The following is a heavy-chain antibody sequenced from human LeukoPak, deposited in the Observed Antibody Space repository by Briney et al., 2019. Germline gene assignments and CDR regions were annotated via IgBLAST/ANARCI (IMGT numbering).Heavy chain of an antibody. V-gene: IGHV3-74*01. Sequence: AGTLRLSCVASGFTFSSYWMNWVRQAPGKGLVWVSHINSDGSSTSYAYSVKGRFTISRDNAKNTLFLQMNSLRAEDTAVYYCARGPGAFDIWGQGTMVTVSS. D-gene: IGHD2-2*01. CDR2: INSDGSST. CDR3: ARGPGAFDI. CDR1: GFTFSSYW. J-gene: IGHJ3*02.